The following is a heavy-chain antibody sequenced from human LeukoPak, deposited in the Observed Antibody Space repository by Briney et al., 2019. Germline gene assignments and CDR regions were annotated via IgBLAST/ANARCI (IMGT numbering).Heavy chain of an antibody. CDR1: GSRFTSYW. CDR3: ARVYASRWYFDL. J-gene: IGHJ2*01. Sequence: GGPLQISWKGSGSRFTSYWIGGVRQLPGKGLEGMGIIYRGDSDTRYSPSFQGHVTISADKSISPAYLQWSSLKASDTAMYYCARVYASRWYFDLWGRGTLVTVSS. D-gene: IGHD2-8*01. CDR2: IYRGDSDT. V-gene: IGHV5-51*01.